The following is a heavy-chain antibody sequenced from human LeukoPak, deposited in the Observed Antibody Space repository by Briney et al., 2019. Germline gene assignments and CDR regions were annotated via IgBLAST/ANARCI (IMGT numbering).Heavy chain of an antibody. V-gene: IGHV1-69*04. CDR2: IIPILGIA. CDR3: ARDLNDEAAAGHD. CDR1: GGTFISYA. J-gene: IGHJ4*02. Sequence: ASVKFSCKASGGTFISYAISWVRQVPGQGLEWMGRIIPILGIANYAQKFQGRVTITTDKSTSTAYMELSSLRSEDTAVYYCARDLNDEAAAGHDWGQGTLVTVSS. D-gene: IGHD6-13*01.